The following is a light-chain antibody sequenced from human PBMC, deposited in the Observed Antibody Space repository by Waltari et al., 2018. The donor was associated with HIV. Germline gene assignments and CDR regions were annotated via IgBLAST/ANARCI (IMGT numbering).Light chain of an antibody. CDR3: QTWATGSRVV. CDR1: SGHSNYA. Sequence: QLVLTQSPSASASLGASVKLTCTLSSGHSNYAIAWHQQHPEKGPRYLMKLNSDGNHIKGDWIPDRFSVSSSGAERYLTISSLQSEDEADYYCQTWATGSRVVFGGWTKLTVL. V-gene: IGLV4-69*01. CDR2: LNSDGNH. J-gene: IGLJ2*01.